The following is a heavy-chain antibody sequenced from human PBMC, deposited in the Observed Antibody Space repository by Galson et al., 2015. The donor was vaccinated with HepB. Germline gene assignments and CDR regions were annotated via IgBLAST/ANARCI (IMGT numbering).Heavy chain of an antibody. J-gene: IGHJ4*02. D-gene: IGHD2-2*01. CDR3: ARESVVVPAATPYYFDY. CDR2: INPGNGNT. V-gene: IGHV1-3*01. CDR1: GYTFTKYA. Sequence: SVKVSCKASGYTFTKYAMHWVRQAPGQRLEWMGWINPGNGNTRYSQKLHGRVTITRDTSATTAYMELRSLRSEDTAVFYCARESVVVPAATPYYFDYWGQGSLVIVS.